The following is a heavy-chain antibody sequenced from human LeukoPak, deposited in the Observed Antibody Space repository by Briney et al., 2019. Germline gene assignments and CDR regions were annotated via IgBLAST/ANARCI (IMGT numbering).Heavy chain of an antibody. Sequence: KPSETLSLTCTVSGGSISSSSYYWGWIRQPPGKGLEWIGSIYYSGSTYYNPSLKSRVTISVDTSKNQFSLKLSSVTAADTAVYYCARSNSGSYLWGQGTLVTVSS. CDR2: IYYSGST. D-gene: IGHD1-26*01. CDR3: ARSNSGSYL. J-gene: IGHJ4*02. V-gene: IGHV4-39*07. CDR1: GGSISSSSYY.